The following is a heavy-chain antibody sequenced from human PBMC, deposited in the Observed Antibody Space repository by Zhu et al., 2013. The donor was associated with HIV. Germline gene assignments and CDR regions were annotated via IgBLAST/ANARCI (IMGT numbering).Heavy chain of an antibody. CDR1: GYAFTTHH. D-gene: IGHD1-1*01. Sequence: QVQLVQSEAAVKKPGASVRVSCKASGYAFTTHHISWVRQAPGQGLEWVGWVSAYNGNTDYGQKFQGRVSMTTDTSTRTAYMQLRSLRSDDTAIYYCARVVVRNDERAYYYMDFWGKGTRSPSL. CDR2: VSAYNGNT. V-gene: IGHV1-18*01. CDR3: ARVVVRNDERAYYYMDF. J-gene: IGHJ6*03.